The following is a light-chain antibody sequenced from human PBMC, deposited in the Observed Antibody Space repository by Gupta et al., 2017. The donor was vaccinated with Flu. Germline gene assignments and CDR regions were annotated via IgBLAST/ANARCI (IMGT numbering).Light chain of an antibody. J-gene: IGKJ2*01. Sequence: EIVMTQSPATLSVSPGERATLSCRASQSISSNLAWYQQKPGQAPRLLIYGTSTRATGITARFSGSGSGTEFTLTISSLQSEDFAVYYCQQYNGGPPAYTFGQGTKLEIK. CDR2: GTS. CDR1: QSISSN. V-gene: IGKV3-15*01. CDR3: QQYNGGPPAYT.